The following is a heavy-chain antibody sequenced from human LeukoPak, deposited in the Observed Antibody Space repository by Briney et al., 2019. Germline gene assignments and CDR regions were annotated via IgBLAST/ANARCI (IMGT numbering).Heavy chain of an antibody. Sequence: PSQTLSLTCTVSGGSISSYYWSWIRQPPGKGLEWIGYIYYSGSTNYNPSLKSRVTISVDTSKNQFSLKLSSVTAADTAVYYCARGRAAAGDPDWFDPWGQGTLVTVSS. CDR3: ARGRAAAGDPDWFDP. V-gene: IGHV4-59*01. J-gene: IGHJ5*02. D-gene: IGHD6-13*01. CDR1: GGSISSYY. CDR2: IYYSGST.